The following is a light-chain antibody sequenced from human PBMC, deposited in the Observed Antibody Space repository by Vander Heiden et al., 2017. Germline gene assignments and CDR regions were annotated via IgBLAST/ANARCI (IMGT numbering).Light chain of an antibody. Sequence: DIQVTQSPSSLSASEGDRVTITCQASQDITKYISWFQQKPGKAPQLLIYDTSNLERGVPSRFSGSGSGSDFTFSISNVQPADLATYYCQQEYHLPWTFGQGTKVELK. CDR3: QQEYHLPWT. V-gene: IGKV1-33*01. CDR2: DTS. J-gene: IGKJ1*01. CDR1: QDITKY.